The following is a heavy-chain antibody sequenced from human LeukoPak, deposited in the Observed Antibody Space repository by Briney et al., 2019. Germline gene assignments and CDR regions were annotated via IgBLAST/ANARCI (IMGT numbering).Heavy chain of an antibody. J-gene: IGHJ4*02. CDR3: ARPAYCSGGSCYSIGYFDY. Sequence: GGSLRLSCAASGFTFSSYAMSWVRQAPGKGLEWVSAISGSGGSTYYADSVKGRFTISRDNSKNTLYLQMNSLRAEDTAVYYCARPAYCSGGSCYSIGYFDYWGQGTLVTVSS. D-gene: IGHD2-15*01. CDR2: ISGSGGST. V-gene: IGHV3-23*01. CDR1: GFTFSSYA.